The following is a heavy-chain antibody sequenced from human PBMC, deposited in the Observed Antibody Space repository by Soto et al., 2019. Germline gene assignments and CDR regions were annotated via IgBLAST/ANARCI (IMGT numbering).Heavy chain of an antibody. J-gene: IGHJ4*02. V-gene: IGHV3-74*01. CDR3: ARISQGTYCRGGNCYSDY. Sequence: EVQLVESGGDLVQPGGSLRLSCAASGFTFSSYWMHWVRQDPERGLVWVSRINGVGISTSYADSVKGRFTISRDNAKDTLYLHMNSLGAEDTAVYYCARISQGTYCRGGNCYSDYWGQGTLVTVSS. CDR1: GFTFSSYW. CDR2: INGVGIST. D-gene: IGHD2-15*01.